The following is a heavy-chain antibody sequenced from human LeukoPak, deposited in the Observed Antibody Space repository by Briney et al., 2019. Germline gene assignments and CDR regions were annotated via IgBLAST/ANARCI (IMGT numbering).Heavy chain of an antibody. J-gene: IGHJ5*02. D-gene: IGHD6-19*01. CDR1: GFTFSSYD. Sequence: GGSLRLSCAASGFTFSSYDMTWLRQALGRGLEWVSSIRPSGDNTYYGDSVKGRFTISRDNSKNTVYLQMNNMRVDDTAVYYCARVAGWHWFDPWGQGTLVTVSS. CDR3: ARVAGWHWFDP. CDR2: IRPSGDNT. V-gene: IGHV3-23*01.